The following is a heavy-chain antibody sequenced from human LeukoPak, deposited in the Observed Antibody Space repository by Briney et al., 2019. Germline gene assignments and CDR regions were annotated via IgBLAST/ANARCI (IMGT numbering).Heavy chain of an antibody. V-gene: IGHV3-21*01. J-gene: IGHJ4*02. Sequence: ASVKVSCKASGYTFSSFNMNWVRQAPGKGLEWVASIDTTSTYIFYADSVRGRFTTSRDHARSSLSLQMHSLTADDTAVYYCARSRRDSAWYIDDYWGQGTQVTVSS. D-gene: IGHD6-13*01. CDR3: ARSRRDSAWYIDDY. CDR1: GYTFSSFN. CDR2: IDTTSTYI.